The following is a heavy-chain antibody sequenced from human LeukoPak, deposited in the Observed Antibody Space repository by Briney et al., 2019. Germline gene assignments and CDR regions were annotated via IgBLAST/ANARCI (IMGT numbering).Heavy chain of an antibody. CDR1: GGSISSYY. CDR2: IYYSGST. V-gene: IGHV4-59*12. J-gene: IGHJ4*02. Sequence: SETLSLTCTVSGGSISSYYWSWIRQPPGKGLEWIGYIYYSGSTNYNPSLKSRVTISVDRSKNQFSLKLSSVTAADTAVYYCARTNYDFWSGYFFGYWGQGTLVTVSS. D-gene: IGHD3-3*01. CDR3: ARTNYDFWSGYFFGY.